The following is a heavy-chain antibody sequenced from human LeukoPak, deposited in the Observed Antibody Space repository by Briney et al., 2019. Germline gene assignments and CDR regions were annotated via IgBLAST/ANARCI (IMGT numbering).Heavy chain of an antibody. CDR3: ARDKSTVRNWFDP. V-gene: IGHV4-39*07. D-gene: IGHD4-11*01. J-gene: IGHJ5*02. CDR2: IYYSGST. CDR1: GGSISSSSYY. Sequence: MPSETLSLTCTVSGGSISSSSYYWGWIRQPPGKGLEWIGSIYYSGSTYYNPSLKSRVTISVDTSKNQFSLKLSSVTAADTAVYYCARDKSTVRNWFDPWGQGTLVTVSS.